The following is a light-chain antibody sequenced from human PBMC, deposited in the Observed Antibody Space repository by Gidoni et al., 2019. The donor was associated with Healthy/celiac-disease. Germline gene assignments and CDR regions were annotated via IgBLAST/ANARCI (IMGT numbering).Light chain of an antibody. Sequence: EIVMTQSPAPLSVSPGERTTLPCRASQSVSSNLAWYQQKPGQAPRLLIYGASTRATGIPARFSGSGSGTEFTLTISSLQAEDVAVYYCQQYNNWRGSFGQGTKLEIK. CDR3: QQYNNWRGS. CDR1: QSVSSN. V-gene: IGKV3-15*01. J-gene: IGKJ2*04. CDR2: GAS.